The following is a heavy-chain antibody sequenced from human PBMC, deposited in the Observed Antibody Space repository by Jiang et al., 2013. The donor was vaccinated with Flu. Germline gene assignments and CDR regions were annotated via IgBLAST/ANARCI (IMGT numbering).Heavy chain of an antibody. CDR3: ARVRRYSSSSYGYYYYGMDV. V-gene: IGHV6-1*01. J-gene: IGHJ6*02. Sequence: QTLSLTCAISGDSVSSNSAAWNWIRQSPSRGLEWLGRTYYRSKWYNDYAVSVKSRITINPDTSKNQFSLQLNSVTPEDTAVYYCARVRRYSSSSYGYYYYGMDVWGQGTTVTVSS. CDR2: TYYRSKWYN. CDR1: GDSVSSNSAA. D-gene: IGHD6-6*01.